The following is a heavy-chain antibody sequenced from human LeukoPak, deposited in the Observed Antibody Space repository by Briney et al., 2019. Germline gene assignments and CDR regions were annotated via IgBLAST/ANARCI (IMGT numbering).Heavy chain of an antibody. D-gene: IGHD4-17*01. J-gene: IGHJ5*02. CDR3: ARDVGYGDP. Sequence: ASVKVSCKASGYTFTTYPMHWVRQAPGQRLEWMGWINAGNGNTKYSQNFQGRVTITRDTSASTAYMELSSLTSEDTAVYYCARDVGYGDPWGQGTLVTASS. CDR2: INAGNGNT. CDR1: GYTFTTYP. V-gene: IGHV1-3*01.